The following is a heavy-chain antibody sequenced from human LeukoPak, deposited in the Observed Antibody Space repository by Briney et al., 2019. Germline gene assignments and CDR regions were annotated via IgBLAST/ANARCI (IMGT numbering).Heavy chain of an antibody. V-gene: IGHV4-4*07. CDR2: IHSSGST. CDR1: GVSITSYF. D-gene: IGHD5-18*01. J-gene: IGHJ4*02. CDR3: ARRYSYGLYYFDY. Sequence: PSETLSLTCAVSGVSITSYFWSWIRQPAGKGLDWIGRIHSSGSTNYNPSLKSRVTMSVDTSKNQFSLKLSSVTAADTAVYYCARRYSYGLYYFDYWGQGTLVTVSS.